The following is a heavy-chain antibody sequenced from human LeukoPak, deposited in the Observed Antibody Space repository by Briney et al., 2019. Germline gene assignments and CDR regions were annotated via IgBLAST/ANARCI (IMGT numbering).Heavy chain of an antibody. CDR3: ARARYCSGGSCYAEH. CDR2: IYPGDSDT. J-gene: IGHJ4*02. V-gene: IGHV5-51*01. CDR1: GYRFTSYW. D-gene: IGHD2-15*01. Sequence: GESLKISCKGSGYRFTSYWFGWVRQMPGKGLEWMGIIYPGDSDTRYSPSFQGQVTISADKSISTAYLQWSSLKASDTAMYYCARARYCSGGSCYAEHWGQGTLVTVSS.